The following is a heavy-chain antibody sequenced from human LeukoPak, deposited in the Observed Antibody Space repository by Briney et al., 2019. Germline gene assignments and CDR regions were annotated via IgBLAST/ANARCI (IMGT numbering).Heavy chain of an antibody. CDR2: IGTAGEI. CDR1: GFTFSSYD. Sequence: TGGSLRLSCAASGFTFSSYDIHWVRQATGKGLEWVSGIGTAGEIYYPGSVKGRFTISRENAKNSLYLQMNSLRAEDTAVYYCAKEAIAAAGEYYYYYMDVWGKGTTVTISS. J-gene: IGHJ6*03. V-gene: IGHV3-13*01. CDR3: AKEAIAAAGEYYYYYMDV. D-gene: IGHD6-13*01.